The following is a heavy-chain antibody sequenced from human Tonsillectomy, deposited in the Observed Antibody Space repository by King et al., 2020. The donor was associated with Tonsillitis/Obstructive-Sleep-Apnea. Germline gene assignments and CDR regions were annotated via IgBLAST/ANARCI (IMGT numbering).Heavy chain of an antibody. Sequence: VQLVESGGGLVKPGGSLRLSCAASGFPFSTYTFSWVRQAPGKGLEWVASIHSTSTYIYYADSVRGRFTIPRDNANNSLYLQMNSLRPDDSAVYYCASPPPGDIWGQGTLVAVSS. J-gene: IGHJ4*02. CDR3: ASPPPGDI. V-gene: IGHV3-21*01. D-gene: IGHD4-17*01. CDR2: IHSTSTYI. CDR1: GFPFSTYT.